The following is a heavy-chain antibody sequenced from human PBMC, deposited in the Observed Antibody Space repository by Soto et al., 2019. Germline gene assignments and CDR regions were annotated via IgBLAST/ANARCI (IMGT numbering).Heavy chain of an antibody. V-gene: IGHV5-51*01. D-gene: IGHD6-13*01. CDR1: GYSLTSYW. Sequence: PGESLKISCKASGYSLTSYWIGWVRQRPGKGLGWMGIVYPGDSDTRYSPSFRGQVTISVDRSTSTAYLQWSSLKASDTAMYYCTRRAGYIDYWGQGTLVTVSS. CDR2: VYPGDSDT. CDR3: TRRAGYIDY. J-gene: IGHJ4*02.